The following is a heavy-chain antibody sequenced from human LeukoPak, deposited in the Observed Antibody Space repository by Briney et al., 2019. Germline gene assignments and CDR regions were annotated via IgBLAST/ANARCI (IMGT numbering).Heavy chain of an antibody. CDR1: GGSVSSGSYC. CDR3: VVGATRGGGYYYYGMDV. V-gene: IGHV4-61*01. Sequence: RPSETLSVTCTVSGGSVSSGSYCWSWIRQPPGKGLEWIGYIYYSGSTNYNPSLKSRVTISVDTSKNQFSLKLSSVTAADTAVYYCVVGATRGGGYYYYGMDVWGQGTTVTVSS. J-gene: IGHJ6*02. D-gene: IGHD1-26*01. CDR2: IYYSGST.